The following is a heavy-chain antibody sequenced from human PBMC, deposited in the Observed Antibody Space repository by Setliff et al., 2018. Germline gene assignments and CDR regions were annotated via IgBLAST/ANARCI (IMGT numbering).Heavy chain of an antibody. D-gene: IGHD3-10*01. CDR3: ARRFSSGNYNNLGY. CDR2: MNPNSGNT. J-gene: IGHJ4*02. CDR1: GYTFTSYD. V-gene: IGHV1-8*01. Sequence: ASVKVSCKASGYTFTSYDINWVRQAPGQGLEWIGWMNPNSGNTGFAQNFQGRVTMTRNTSISTAYMELSALRSDDTAVYYCARRFSSGNYNNLGYWGQGALVTVSS.